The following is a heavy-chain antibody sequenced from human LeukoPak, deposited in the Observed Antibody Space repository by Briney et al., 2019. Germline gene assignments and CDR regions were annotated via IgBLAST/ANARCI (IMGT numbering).Heavy chain of an antibody. CDR3: ARGGAHCSGGSCYSSIHPDYFDY. CDR2: INPNSGGT. CDR1: GYTFTGYY. D-gene: IGHD2-15*01. V-gene: IGHV1-2*02. Sequence: ASVKVSCKASGYTFTGYYMHWVRQAPGQGLEWMGWINPNSGGTNYAQKFQGRVTMTRDTSISTAYMELSRLRSDDTAVYYCARGGAHCSGGSCYSSIHPDYFDYWGQGTLVTVSS. J-gene: IGHJ4*02.